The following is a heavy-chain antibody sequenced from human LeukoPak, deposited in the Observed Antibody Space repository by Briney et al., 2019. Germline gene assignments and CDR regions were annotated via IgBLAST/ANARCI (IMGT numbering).Heavy chain of an antibody. CDR1: GFTFSSYA. CDR3: ARAGEDVVLGPAPVGGSPYNWFDP. J-gene: IGHJ5*02. Sequence: GGSLRLSCAASGFTFSSYAMHWVRQAPGKGLEWVAVISYDGSNKYYADSVEGRFTISRDNSKNALYLQMNSLRPEDTAVYYCARAGEDVVLGPAPVGGSPYNWFDPWGQGTLVTVSS. V-gene: IGHV3-30-3*01. CDR2: ISYDGSNK. D-gene: IGHD2-2*01.